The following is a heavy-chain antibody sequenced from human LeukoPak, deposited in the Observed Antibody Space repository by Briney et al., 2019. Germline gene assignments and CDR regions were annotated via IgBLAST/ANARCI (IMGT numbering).Heavy chain of an antibody. J-gene: IGHJ4*02. CDR2: ISSDGSST. D-gene: IGHD6-25*01. Sequence: GGSLRLSCAASGFTFSSYWMHWVRQAPGKGLVWVSRISSDGSSTHYAGSVKGRFTISRDNAKSTLYLQMNSLRAEDTAVYYCARVIKSGWEGELSDWGQGTLVTVSS. V-gene: IGHV3-74*01. CDR3: ARVIKSGWEGELSD. CDR1: GFTFSSYW.